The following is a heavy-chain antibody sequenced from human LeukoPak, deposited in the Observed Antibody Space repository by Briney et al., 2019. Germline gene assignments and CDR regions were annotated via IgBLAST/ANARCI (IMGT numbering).Heavy chain of an antibody. Sequence: SGTLSLTCAVSGGSISSSNWWSWVRQPPGKGLEWIGEINHSGSTNYNPSLKSRVTISVDTSKNQFSLKLSSVTAADTAVYYCARHGSRYYYGSGSYKDYFDYWGQGTLVTVSS. V-gene: IGHV4-4*02. J-gene: IGHJ4*02. CDR3: ARHGSRYYYGSGSYKDYFDY. D-gene: IGHD3-10*01. CDR1: GGSISSSNW. CDR2: INHSGST.